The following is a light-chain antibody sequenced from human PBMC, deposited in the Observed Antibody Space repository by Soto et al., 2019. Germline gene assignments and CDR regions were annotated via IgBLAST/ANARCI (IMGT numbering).Light chain of an antibody. J-gene: IGLJ2*01. CDR1: SGSIASNY. Sequence: NFMLTQPHSVSGSPGKTVTISCTRSSGSIASNYVQWYQQRPGSSPTTVIYEDNRRPSGVPDRFSGSIDSSSNSASLTISGLKTEDEADYYCQSYDSSNQVFGGGTKLTVL. CDR2: EDN. V-gene: IGLV6-57*01. CDR3: QSYDSSNQV.